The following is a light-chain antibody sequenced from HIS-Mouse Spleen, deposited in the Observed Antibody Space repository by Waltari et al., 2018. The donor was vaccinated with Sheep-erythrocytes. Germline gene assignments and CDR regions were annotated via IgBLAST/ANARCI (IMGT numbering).Light chain of an antibody. J-gene: IGKJ2*01. V-gene: IGKV3-11*01. CDR2: DAS. CDR3: QQRSNWYT. CDR1: QSVSSY. Sequence: EIVLTQSPATLSLSPEERATLSCRASQSVSSYLAWYQQKPGQAHRLLIYDASNRATGIPARFSGSGSGTDFTLTISSLEPEDFAVYYCQQRSNWYTFGQGTKLEIK.